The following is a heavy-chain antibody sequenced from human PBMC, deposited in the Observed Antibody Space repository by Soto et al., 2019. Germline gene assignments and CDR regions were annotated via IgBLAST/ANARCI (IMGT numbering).Heavy chain of an antibody. J-gene: IGHJ4*02. CDR3: ADIVWAGVGNYFDY. CDR2: IYWDDNK. D-gene: IGHD2-15*01. Sequence: QITLKESGPTLVKPTQTLTRTCTFSGFSLSSTRMAVGWIRQPPGKALEWLALIYWDDNKRYSPFLKSRLTIITGTPNRHMALTIAHMEPVHTARYSAADIVWAGVGNYFDYWGQGTLVTVSS. V-gene: IGHV2-5*02. CDR1: GFSLSSTRMA.